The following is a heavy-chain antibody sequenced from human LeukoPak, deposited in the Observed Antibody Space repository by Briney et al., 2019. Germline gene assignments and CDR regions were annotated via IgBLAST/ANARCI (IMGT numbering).Heavy chain of an antibody. Sequence: GGSLRLSCGVFGFTFRNYAMSWVRRAPGHGLEGVSAITGSADATYYADSVKGRFTVPRDNSKSTLHLQMSSLRAEDTALYCCAALPGGYGTIYWGQGTPVIVSS. CDR2: ITGSADAT. CDR3: AALPGGYGTIY. CDR1: GFTFRNYA. J-gene: IGHJ4*02. V-gene: IGHV3-23*01. D-gene: IGHD2-8*01.